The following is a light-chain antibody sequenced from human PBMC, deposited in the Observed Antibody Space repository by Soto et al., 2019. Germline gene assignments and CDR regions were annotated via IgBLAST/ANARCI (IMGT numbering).Light chain of an antibody. Sequence: IVMTQSPATLSLSPGERATLSCRASQSIGSSYLSWYQQKPGQAPRLLIYGTSNRATGIPARFSGSGSGTDFTLTISRLEPEDFAVHYCQQYGSSPVTFGGATKVDIK. CDR3: QQYGSSPVT. CDR2: GTS. V-gene: IGKV3-20*01. J-gene: IGKJ4*01. CDR1: QSIGSSY.